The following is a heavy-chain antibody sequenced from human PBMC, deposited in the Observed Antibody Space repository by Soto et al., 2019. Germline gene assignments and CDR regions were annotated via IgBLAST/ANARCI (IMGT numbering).Heavy chain of an antibody. Sequence: PGGSLRLSCTASGFTFSTYPMSWVRQAPGKGLGWVSAISGYGGSTYYADSVKGRFTVSRDNSRNTLYLQMNSLRAEYTAVYYCAKGRNHYDSSGYYSFHLDVWGQGTTVTVSS. J-gene: IGHJ6*02. V-gene: IGHV3-23*01. CDR1: GFTFSTYP. D-gene: IGHD3-22*01. CDR3: AKGRNHYDSSGYYSFHLDV. CDR2: ISGYGGST.